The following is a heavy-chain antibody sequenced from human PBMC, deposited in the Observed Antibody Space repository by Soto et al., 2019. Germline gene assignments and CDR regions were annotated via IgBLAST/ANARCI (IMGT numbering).Heavy chain of an antibody. Sequence: PSETLSLTCTVSGGSISSYYWSWIRQPPGKGLEWIGYIYYSGSTYYNPSLKSRVTISVDTSKNQFSLKLSSVTAADTAVYYCASENYDTLREDYYYYMDVWGKGTTVTVSS. J-gene: IGHJ6*03. CDR3: ASENYDTLREDYYYYMDV. CDR1: GGSISSYY. CDR2: IYYSGST. D-gene: IGHD3-3*01. V-gene: IGHV4-59*04.